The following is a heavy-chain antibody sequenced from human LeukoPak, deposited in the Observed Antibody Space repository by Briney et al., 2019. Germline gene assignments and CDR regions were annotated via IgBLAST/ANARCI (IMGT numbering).Heavy chain of an antibody. J-gene: IGHJ4*02. Sequence: PSETLSLTCTVSGGSISSSRYYWGWIRQPPGKGLEWIGSIYYRGTTYYNPSLQSRVVVFVDTSKNQFSLKLSSVTAADTAVYYCVKTYGSGSPTYYFDSWGQGTLVTVSS. CDR3: VKTYGSGSPTYYFDS. D-gene: IGHD3-10*01. V-gene: IGHV4-39*01. CDR2: IYYRGTT. CDR1: GGSISSSRYY.